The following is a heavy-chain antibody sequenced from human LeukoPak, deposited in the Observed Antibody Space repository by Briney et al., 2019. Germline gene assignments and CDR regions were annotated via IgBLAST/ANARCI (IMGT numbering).Heavy chain of an antibody. CDR3: ATYTNAY. D-gene: IGHD3-16*01. V-gene: IGHV1-24*01. CDR2: FNPENGKT. Sequence: GSVKVSCKVSGYTLTQISMHWVRQAPGKGLEWMGGFNPENGKTFYAQKFQGRVTMTEDTSTDTAYMELSSLRSEDTAVYYCATYTNAYWGQGTLVTVSS. CDR1: GYTLTQIS. J-gene: IGHJ4*02.